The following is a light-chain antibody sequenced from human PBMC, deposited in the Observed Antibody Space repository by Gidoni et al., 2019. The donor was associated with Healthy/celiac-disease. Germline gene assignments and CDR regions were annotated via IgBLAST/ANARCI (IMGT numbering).Light chain of an antibody. CDR1: ALPKQY. CDR3: QSADSSGTYQV. Sequence: SYELTQPPSVSVSPGQTASITCSGDALPKQYAYWYQQKPGQAPVLVIYKDSERPSGIPERFSGSSSGTTVTLTISGVQAEDEADYYCQSADSSGTYQVFGGGTKPTVL. J-gene: IGLJ2*01. V-gene: IGLV3-25*03. CDR2: KDS.